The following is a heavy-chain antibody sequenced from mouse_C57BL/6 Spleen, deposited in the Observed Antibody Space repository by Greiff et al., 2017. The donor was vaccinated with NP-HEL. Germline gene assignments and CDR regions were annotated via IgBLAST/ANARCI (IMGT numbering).Heavy chain of an antibody. CDR2: ISSGSSTI. CDR3: ALFITTVEGYFDY. Sequence: DVHLVESGGGLVKPGGSLKLSCAASGFTFSDYGMHWVRQAPEKGLEWVAYISSGSSTIYYADTVKGRFTISRDNAKNTLFLQMTSLRSEDTAMYYCALFITTVEGYFDYWGQGTTLTVSS. J-gene: IGHJ2*01. D-gene: IGHD1-1*01. V-gene: IGHV5-17*01. CDR1: GFTFSDYG.